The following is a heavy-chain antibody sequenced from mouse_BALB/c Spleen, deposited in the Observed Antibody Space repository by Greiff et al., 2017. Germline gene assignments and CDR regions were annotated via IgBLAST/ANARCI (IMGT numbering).Heavy chain of an antibody. CDR3: ARMGDGYSWFAY. J-gene: IGHJ3*01. V-gene: IGHV8-8*01. Sequence: QVTLKESGPGILQPSQTLSLTCSFSGFSLSTSGMGVGWISQPSGKGLEWLEHIWWDADKRDNPALKSRLTIAKDTSSNQVFLKIASVDTADTATYYCARMGDGYSWFAYWGQGTLVTVSA. D-gene: IGHD2-3*01. CDR1: GFSLSTSGMG. CDR2: IWWDADK.